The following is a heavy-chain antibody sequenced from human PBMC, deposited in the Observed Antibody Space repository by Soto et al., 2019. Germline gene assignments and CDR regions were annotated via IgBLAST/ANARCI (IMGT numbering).Heavy chain of an antibody. CDR2: IYYSGST. Sequence: PSETLSLTCTVSGGSISSYYWSWSRQPPGKGLEWIGYIYYSGSTNYNPSLKSRVTISVDTSKNQFSLKLSSVTAADTAVYYCARGIDSAKAGYWDQGALVTVSS. D-gene: IGHD5-18*01. J-gene: IGHJ4*02. CDR3: ARGIDSAKAGY. V-gene: IGHV4-59*01. CDR1: GGSISSYY.